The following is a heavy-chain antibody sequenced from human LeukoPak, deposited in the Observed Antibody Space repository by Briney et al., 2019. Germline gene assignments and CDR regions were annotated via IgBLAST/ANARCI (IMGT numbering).Heavy chain of an antibody. Sequence: SETLSLTCAVYGGSFSGYYWSWIRQPPGKGLEWIGEINHSGSTNYNPSLKSRVTISVDTSKNQFSLKLSSVTAADTAVYYCARVRTSIAVYCGMDVWGQGTTVTVSS. J-gene: IGHJ6*02. D-gene: IGHD6-19*01. CDR2: INHSGST. CDR3: ARVRTSIAVYCGMDV. CDR1: GGSFSGYY. V-gene: IGHV4-34*01.